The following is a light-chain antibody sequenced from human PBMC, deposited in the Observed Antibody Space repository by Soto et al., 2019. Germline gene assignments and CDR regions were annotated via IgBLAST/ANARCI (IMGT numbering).Light chain of an antibody. CDR3: QQRTSWPPWT. Sequence: EIVLTQSPGTLSLSPGERATLSCRASQSVSSSYLAWYQQKPGQAPRLLIYGASSRATGIPDRFSGSGSGTDFTLTISRLEPEDFAVYYCQQRTSWPPWTFGQGTKVDIK. J-gene: IGKJ1*01. CDR2: GAS. CDR1: QSVSSSY. V-gene: IGKV3D-20*02.